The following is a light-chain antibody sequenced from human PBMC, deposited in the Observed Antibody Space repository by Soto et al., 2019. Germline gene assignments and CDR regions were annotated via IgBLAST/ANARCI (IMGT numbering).Light chain of an antibody. J-gene: IGKJ2*01. Sequence: EVVLTQSPGTLSLSPGERATLSCRASQSVSSSSLAWYQQKPGQAPRLLIYGASSRATGIPDRFSGSGSGTDFSLTISRLEPEDFAVYYCQQCGGSPYTFGQGTKLEIK. CDR2: GAS. CDR1: QSVSSSS. CDR3: QQCGGSPYT. V-gene: IGKV3-20*01.